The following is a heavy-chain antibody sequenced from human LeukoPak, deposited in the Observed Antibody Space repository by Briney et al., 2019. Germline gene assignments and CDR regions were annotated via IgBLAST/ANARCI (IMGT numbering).Heavy chain of an antibody. J-gene: IGHJ4*02. Sequence: SETLSLTCAVYGGSFSVYYWSWIRQPPGKGLEWIGEINHSGSTNYNPSLKSRVTISVDTSKNQFSLKLSSVTAADTAVYYCARGRSGWYGGADYWGQGTLVTVSS. V-gene: IGHV4-34*01. CDR1: GGSFSVYY. CDR3: ARGRSGWYGGADY. CDR2: INHSGST. D-gene: IGHD6-19*01.